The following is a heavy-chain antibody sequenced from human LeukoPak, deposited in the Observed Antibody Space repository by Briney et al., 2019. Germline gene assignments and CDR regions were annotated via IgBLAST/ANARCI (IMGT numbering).Heavy chain of an antibody. J-gene: IGHJ5*02. D-gene: IGHD4-11*01. CDR1: GGSISSGSYY. Sequence: SQALSLTCTVSGGSISSGSYYWGWIRQPPGKGLEWIGSIYHSGSTHYNPSLKSRVTVSVDTSKNQFSLKLSSVTAADTAVYYCARETVSVDWFDPWGQGTLVTVSS. CDR3: ARETVSVDWFDP. V-gene: IGHV4-39*01. CDR2: IYHSGST.